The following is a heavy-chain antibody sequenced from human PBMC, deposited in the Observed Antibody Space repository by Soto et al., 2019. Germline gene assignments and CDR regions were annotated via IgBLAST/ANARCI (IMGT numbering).Heavy chain of an antibody. CDR3: DWDAPHRSGIYYGMDV. CDR2: INPMLRIT. V-gene: IGHV1-69*17. CDR1: GNNFNNYF. D-gene: IGHD7-27*01. Sequence: QVQLVQSGAEVKKPGSSVKVSCKASGNNFNNYFINWVRQVPGQGLEWMGGINPMLRITQYRQQFQGRITVTADRSTGTSYMELSGLESEDKAVYCCDWDAPHRSGIYYGMDVWGQGTTITVSS. J-gene: IGHJ6*01.